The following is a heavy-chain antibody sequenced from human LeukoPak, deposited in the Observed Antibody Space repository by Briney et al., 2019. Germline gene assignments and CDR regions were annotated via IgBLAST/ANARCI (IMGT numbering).Heavy chain of an antibody. D-gene: IGHD2-2*01. J-gene: IGHJ3*01. CDR3: ARQKCTSASCLTKNAFDV. CDR1: GSISSYY. Sequence: SETLSPTCTVSGSISSYYWSWIRQPPGKGLGWIGYIYTSGTTNHNPSLKSRVTISVDTSKNQCSLDLSSVTAADSAVYYCARQKCTSASCLTKNAFDVWGQGTMVTVSS. CDR2: IYTSGTT. V-gene: IGHV4-4*09.